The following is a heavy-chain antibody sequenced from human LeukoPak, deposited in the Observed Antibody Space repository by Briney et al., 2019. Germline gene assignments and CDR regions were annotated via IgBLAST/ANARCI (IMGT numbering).Heavy chain of an antibody. Sequence: GASVSVSCKASGYTFTGYYMHWVRQAPGQGLEWMGWINPNSGDTNYAQKFQGRVTMTRDTSISTAYMELSRLRSDDTAVYYCASPRVATIGWGQGTLVTVSS. CDR2: INPNSGDT. J-gene: IGHJ4*02. CDR1: GYTFTGYY. V-gene: IGHV1-2*02. CDR3: ASPRVATIG. D-gene: IGHD5-12*01.